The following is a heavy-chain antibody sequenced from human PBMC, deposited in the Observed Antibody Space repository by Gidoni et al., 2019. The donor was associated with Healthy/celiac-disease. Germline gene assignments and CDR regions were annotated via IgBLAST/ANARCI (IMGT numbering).Heavy chain of an antibody. CDR3: ARDILLRDGYNYYYYGMDV. J-gene: IGHJ6*02. Sequence: QVTLKESGPVLVKPTETLTLTCTVSGFSLSKARMGVSWIRQPPGKALEWLAHIFSNDEKSYSTSLKSRLTISKDTSKSQVVLTMTNMDPVDTATYYCARDILLRDGYNYYYYGMDVWGQGTTVTVSS. CDR1: GFSLSKARMG. CDR2: IFSNDEK. D-gene: IGHD2-8*01. V-gene: IGHV2-26*01.